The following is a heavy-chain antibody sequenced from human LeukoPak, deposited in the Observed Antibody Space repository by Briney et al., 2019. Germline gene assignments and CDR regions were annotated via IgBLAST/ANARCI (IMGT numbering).Heavy chain of an antibody. CDR1: GFTFSSYG. J-gene: IGHJ4*02. CDR2: IWYDGSNK. V-gene: IGHV3-33*06. D-gene: IGHD5-18*01. Sequence: GGSLRLSCAASGFTFSSYGMHWVRQAPGKGLEWVAVIWYDGSNKYYADSMKGRFTISRDNSKNTLYLQMNSLRAEDTAVYYCAKDTAMVYYFDYWGQGTLVTVSS. CDR3: AKDTAMVYYFDY.